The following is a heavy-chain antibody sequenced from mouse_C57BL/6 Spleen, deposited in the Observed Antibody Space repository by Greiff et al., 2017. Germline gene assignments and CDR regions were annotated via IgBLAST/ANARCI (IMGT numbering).Heavy chain of an antibody. D-gene: IGHD4-1*01. J-gene: IGHJ3*01. CDR3: ARGPNWDVGFAY. V-gene: IGHV5-4*01. Sequence: EVQLVESGGGLVKPGGSLKLSCAASGFTFSSYAMSWVRQTPEKRLEWVATISDGGSYTYYPDNVKGRFTISRDNAKNTLYLQMSHLKSEDTAMYYCARGPNWDVGFAYWGQGTLVTVSA. CDR2: ISDGGSYT. CDR1: GFTFSSYA.